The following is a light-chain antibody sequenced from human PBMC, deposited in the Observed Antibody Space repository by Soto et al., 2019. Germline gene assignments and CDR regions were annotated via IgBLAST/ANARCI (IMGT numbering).Light chain of an antibody. CDR1: QNVNNN. V-gene: IGKV3-11*01. CDR2: DIS. J-gene: IGKJ4*01. CDR3: QQRSNWPRLT. Sequence: EIVLTQSPATLSLSPGERATLSCRASQNVNNNFAWYQQKPGQAPRLLIYDISSRATGIPARFSGSGSGTDFTLTISGLEPEDFAVYYCQQRSNWPRLTFGGGTKVEIK.